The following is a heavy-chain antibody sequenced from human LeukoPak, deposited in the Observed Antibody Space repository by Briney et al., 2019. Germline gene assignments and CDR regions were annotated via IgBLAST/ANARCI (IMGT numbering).Heavy chain of an antibody. D-gene: IGHD1-26*01. CDR1: GFTFSSFW. CDR2: INQGGGEK. V-gene: IGHV3-7*05. J-gene: IGHJ4*02. Sequence: GGSLRLSCATSGFTFSSFWMSWVRQAPGKGLEWVANINQGGGEKNYVDSVKGRFTISRDSAKSSLYLQMNSLRAEDTAVYYCARDKIVGATHFDYWGQGTLVTVSS. CDR3: ARDKIVGATHFDY.